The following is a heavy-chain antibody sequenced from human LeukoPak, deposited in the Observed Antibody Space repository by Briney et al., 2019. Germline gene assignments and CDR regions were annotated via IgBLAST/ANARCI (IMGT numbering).Heavy chain of an antibody. J-gene: IGHJ4*02. CDR3: ASYYGDFPFDY. V-gene: IGHV3-30*03. D-gene: IGHD4-17*01. Sequence: GGSLGLSCAASGFTFSSYGMHWVRQAPGKGLEWVAVISYDGSNKYYADSVKGRFTISRDNSKNTLYLQMNSLRAEDTAVYYCASYYGDFPFDYWGQGTLVTVSS. CDR2: ISYDGSNK. CDR1: GFTFSSYG.